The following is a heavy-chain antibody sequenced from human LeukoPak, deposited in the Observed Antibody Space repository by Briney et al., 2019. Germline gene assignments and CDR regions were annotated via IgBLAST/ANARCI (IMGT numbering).Heavy chain of an antibody. Sequence: GGTLRLSCAASGFTFSSHGMSWVRQAPGKGLEWVSTISGSGDNTYYADSVKGRFTISRDNSKNTLYLQMNSLRAEDTAVYYCARDRGSSSWYRLGAFDIWGQGTMVTVSS. CDR2: ISGSGDNT. CDR3: ARDRGSSSWYRLGAFDI. V-gene: IGHV3-23*01. D-gene: IGHD6-13*01. J-gene: IGHJ3*02. CDR1: GFTFSSHG.